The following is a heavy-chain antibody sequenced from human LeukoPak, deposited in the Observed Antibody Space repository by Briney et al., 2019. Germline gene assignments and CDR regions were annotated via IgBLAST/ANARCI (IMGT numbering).Heavy chain of an antibody. CDR3: ARFGYGSYYYYYMDV. CDR1: GFTFSSYG. V-gene: IGHV3-30*02. D-gene: IGHD5-18*01. J-gene: IGHJ6*03. CDR2: IRYDGSNK. Sequence: PGGSLRLSCAASGFTFSSYGMHWVRQAPGKGLEWVAFIRYDGSNKYYADSVKGRFTISRDNSKNTLYLQMNSLRAEDTAVYYCARFGYGSYYYYYMDVWGKGTTVTISS.